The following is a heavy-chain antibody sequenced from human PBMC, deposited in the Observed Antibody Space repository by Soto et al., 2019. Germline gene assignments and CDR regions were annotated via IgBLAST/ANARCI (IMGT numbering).Heavy chain of an antibody. J-gene: IGHJ4*02. CDR2: ITSSGDST. CDR3: ARLPNGSTLTS. V-gene: IGHV3-48*02. Sequence: DVQLLESGGGSVHPGGSLRLACAGSGFRFSDYSMNWVRQAPGKGLEWVSYITSSGDSTYYADSVKGRFTVSRDNAKNSLFLQMKGLRDEDTAVYYCARLPNGSTLTSWGQGTRVTVSS. D-gene: IGHD4-17*01. CDR1: GFRFSDYS.